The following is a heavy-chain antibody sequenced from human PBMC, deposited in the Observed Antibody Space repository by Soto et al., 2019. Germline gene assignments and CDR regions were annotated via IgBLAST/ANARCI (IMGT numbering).Heavy chain of an antibody. D-gene: IGHD3-3*01. J-gene: IGHJ6*03. CDR2: ISSSSSTI. V-gene: IGHV3-48*01. CDR3: AREPSITIFGVVIPEDYYYYMDV. CDR1: GFTFSSYS. Sequence: GGSLRLSCAASGFTFSSYSMNWVRQAPWKGLEWVSYISSSSSTIYYADSVKGRFTISRDNAKNSLYLQMNSLRAEDTAVYYCAREPSITIFGVVIPEDYYYYMDVWGKGTTVTVSS.